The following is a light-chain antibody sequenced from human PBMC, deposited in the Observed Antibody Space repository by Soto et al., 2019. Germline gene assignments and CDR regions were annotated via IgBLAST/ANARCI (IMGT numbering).Light chain of an antibody. CDR1: SSDVGAYDY. CDR3: SSYTSNRTLV. Sequence: QSALTQPASVSGSPGQSITISCTGTSSDVGAYDYVSWYQQHPDKAPKLMLFEVSHRPSGVSNRFSGSNSGNTASLTISGLQAEDEADYFCSSYTSNRTLVFGGGTKLTVL. CDR2: EVS. V-gene: IGLV2-14*01. J-gene: IGLJ3*02.